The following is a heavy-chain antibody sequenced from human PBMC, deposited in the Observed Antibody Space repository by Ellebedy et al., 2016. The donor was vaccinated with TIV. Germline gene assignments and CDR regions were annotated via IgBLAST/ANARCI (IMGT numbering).Heavy chain of an antibody. D-gene: IGHD6-13*01. CDR1: GFTFDTDA. CDR3: AKGPLITAPGNY. J-gene: IGHJ4*02. Sequence: GGSLRLSCAASGFTFDTDAMTWVRQAPGKGLEWVSGISGSGDTTYYADSVKGRFTISRDSSKYTLYLQMNSLRAEDTAVYYCAKGPLITAPGNYWGQGTLVTVSS. V-gene: IGHV3-23*01. CDR2: ISGSGDTT.